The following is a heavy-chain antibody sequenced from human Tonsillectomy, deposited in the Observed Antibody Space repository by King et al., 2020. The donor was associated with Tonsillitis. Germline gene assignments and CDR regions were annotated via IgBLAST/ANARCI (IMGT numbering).Heavy chain of an antibody. D-gene: IGHD2-2*01. CDR1: GFTFSSYG. V-gene: IGHV3-30*02. CDR2: IRYDGSNK. J-gene: IGHJ4*02. CDR3: AKDRSSYCSSTSCYDFYY. Sequence: VQLVESGGGVVQPGGSLRLSCAASGFTFSSYGMHWVRQAPGKGLEWVAFIRYDGSNKYYADSVKGRFTISRDNSKNTLYLQMNSLRAEDTAVYYCAKDRSSYCSSTSCYDFYYWGQGTLVTVSS.